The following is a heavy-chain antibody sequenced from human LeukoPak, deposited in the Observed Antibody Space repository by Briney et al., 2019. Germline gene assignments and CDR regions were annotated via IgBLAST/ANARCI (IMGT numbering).Heavy chain of an antibody. D-gene: IGHD2-2*01. Sequence: SVKVSCKASGGTFSSYAISWVRQAPGQGLEWMGGIIPIFGTANYAQKFQGRVTITADESTSTAYMELSSLRSEDTAVYYCATIPAGVYYYGMDVWGQGTTVTVSS. CDR1: GGTFSSYA. J-gene: IGHJ6*02. V-gene: IGHV1-69*13. CDR3: ATIPAGVYYYGMDV. CDR2: IIPIFGTA.